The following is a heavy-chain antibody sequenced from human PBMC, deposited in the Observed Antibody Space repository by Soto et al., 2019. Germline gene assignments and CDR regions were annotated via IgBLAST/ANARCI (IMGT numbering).Heavy chain of an antibody. CDR2: FDPEDGET. D-gene: IGHD3-10*01. J-gene: IGHJ6*02. V-gene: IGHV1-24*01. CDR1: GYTLTELS. Sequence: ASVKVSCKVSGYTLTELSMHRVRQAPGKGLEWMGGFDPEDGETIYAQKFQGRVTMTEDTSTDTAYMELSSLRSEDTAVYYCAKVGGPSTVLTRTVTYYYQYGMDVWGQGTTVTVSS. CDR3: AKVGGPSTVLTRTVTYYYQYGMDV.